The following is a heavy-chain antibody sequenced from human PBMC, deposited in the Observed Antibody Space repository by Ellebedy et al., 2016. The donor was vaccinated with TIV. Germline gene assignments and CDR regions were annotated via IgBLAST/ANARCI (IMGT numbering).Heavy chain of an antibody. CDR2: FDPEDGKT. CDR1: GYTLAESS. D-gene: IGHD7-27*01. V-gene: IGHV1-24*01. CDR3: ATGGFSINWAY. J-gene: IGHJ4*02. Sequence: AASVKVSCKVSGYTLAESSMHWVRQAPGEGLEWLGGFDPEDGKTIYAQKFQGRVTVTEDTSTDTVYMELSSLRSEDTAVYYCATGGFSINWAYWGQGTLVTVSS.